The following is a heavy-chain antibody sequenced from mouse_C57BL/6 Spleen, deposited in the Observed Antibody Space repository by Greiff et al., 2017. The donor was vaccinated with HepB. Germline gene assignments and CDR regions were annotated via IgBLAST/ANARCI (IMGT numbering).Heavy chain of an antibody. CDR1: GYTFTSYG. CDR2: IYPRSGNT. V-gene: IGHV1-81*01. D-gene: IGHD1-1*01. Sequence: QVQLQQSGAELARPGASVKLSCKASGYTFTSYGISWVKQRTGQGLEWIGEIYPRSGNTSYNEKFKGKATLTADKSSSTAYMELRSLTSEDSAVYFCARWYYGSSRSYYFDYWGQGTTLTVSS. J-gene: IGHJ2*01. CDR3: ARWYYGSSRSYYFDY.